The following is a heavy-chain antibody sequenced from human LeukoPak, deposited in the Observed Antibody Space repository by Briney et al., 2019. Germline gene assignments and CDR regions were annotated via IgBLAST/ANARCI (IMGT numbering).Heavy chain of an antibody. CDR2: IKSKTDGGTT. D-gene: IGHD2-15*01. Sequence: GGSLRLSCAASGFTFSNAWMSWVRQAPGKGLEWVGRIKSKTDGGTTDYAAPVKGRFTISRDDSKNMLYLQMNSLKTEDTAVYYCTTGWSVKRDFDYWGQGTLVTVSS. CDR3: TTGWSVKRDFDY. V-gene: IGHV3-15*01. CDR1: GFTFSNAW. J-gene: IGHJ4*02.